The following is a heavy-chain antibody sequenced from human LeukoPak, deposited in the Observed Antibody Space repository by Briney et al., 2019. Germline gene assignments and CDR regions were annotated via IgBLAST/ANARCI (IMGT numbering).Heavy chain of an antibody. CDR2: IFPVFGVA. V-gene: IGHV1-69*13. CDR1: GGTFSSYA. D-gene: IGHD1-26*01. Sequence: ASVKVSCKASGGTFSSYAISWVRQAPGQGLEWMGGIFPVFGVANYAQKFQGRVTITADESTATVYMELSSLRSEDTAVYYCVRVSRNSGWEPYYFDYWGQGTLVTVSS. CDR3: VRVSRNSGWEPYYFDY. J-gene: IGHJ4*02.